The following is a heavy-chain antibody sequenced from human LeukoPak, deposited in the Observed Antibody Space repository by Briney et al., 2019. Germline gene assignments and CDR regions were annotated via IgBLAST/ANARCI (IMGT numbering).Heavy chain of an antibody. D-gene: IGHD3-3*01. CDR3: ASKGGGFTISGVLYNDAFAI. J-gene: IGHJ3*02. Sequence: GGSLRLSCTASGFPFSNYWMSWVRQAPGKGLEWVANIKEDGSEKNYVDSAKGRFTISRDNAKNSLYLQMNNLRAEDTAVYYCASKGGGFTISGVLYNDAFAIWGQGTMVTVSA. V-gene: IGHV3-7*01. CDR1: GFPFSNYW. CDR2: IKEDGSEK.